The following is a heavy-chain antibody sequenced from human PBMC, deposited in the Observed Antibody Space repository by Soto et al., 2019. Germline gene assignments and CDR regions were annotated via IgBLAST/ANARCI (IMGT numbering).Heavy chain of an antibody. D-gene: IGHD1-20*01. CDR2: VSYDGSKN. J-gene: IGHJ4*02. CDR3: ASPTNWKDEDSFDY. V-gene: IGHV3-30-3*01. Sequence: QVQLVESGGGVVQPGRSLRVSCAASGFIFSRYSMHWVRQAPGKGLEWVEVVSYDGSKNYYADSVKGRFTISRDNSKNTLYLQMNSLRAEDTAVYYCASPTNWKDEDSFDYWGQGTLVTVSS. CDR1: GFIFSRYS.